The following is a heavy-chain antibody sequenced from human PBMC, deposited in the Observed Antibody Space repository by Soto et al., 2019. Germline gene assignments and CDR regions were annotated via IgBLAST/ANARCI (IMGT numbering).Heavy chain of an antibody. CDR2: TSHDGVT. Sequence: LSLTCAVSSGSIDNVYWWSWVRQSPGKGLEWIGETSHDGVTNYNPSLEGRVTISIDKSKNQFYLDLNSVTAADTAVYYCARTAHDILTGYYRDYYYYGMDVWGQGTTVTVSS. CDR3: ARTAHDILTGYYRDYYYYGMDV. D-gene: IGHD3-9*01. J-gene: IGHJ6*02. V-gene: IGHV4-4*02. CDR1: SGSIDNVYW.